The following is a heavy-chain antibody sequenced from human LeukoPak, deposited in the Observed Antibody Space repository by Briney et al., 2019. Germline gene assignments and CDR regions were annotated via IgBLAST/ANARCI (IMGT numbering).Heavy chain of an antibody. V-gene: IGHV3-74*01. J-gene: IGHJ4*02. CDR3: ATDAGGGPFDY. D-gene: IGHD1-26*01. CDR1: GFTFSNYW. CDR2: INSDGSST. Sequence: GGSLRLSCAASGFTFSNYWMHWVRQAPGKGLVWVSRINSDGSSTTYADSVKGRFTISRDNGQNTLYLQMNSLRAEDTAVYYCATDAGGGPFDYWGQGTLVTVSS.